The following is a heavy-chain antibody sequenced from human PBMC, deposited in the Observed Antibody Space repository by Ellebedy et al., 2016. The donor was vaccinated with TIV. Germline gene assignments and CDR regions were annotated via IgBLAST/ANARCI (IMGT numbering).Heavy chain of an antibody. CDR3: AKRTNRFYDY. CDR2: INVGNGNT. V-gene: IGHV1-3*01. Sequence: AASVKVSCKASGYTFISHAIHWVRQAPGQRLEWMGWINVGNGNTKYSQKFQGRVTTTRDTSASTAYMELGSLRSEDTAVYYCAKRTNRFYDYWGQGTLVTVSS. D-gene: IGHD2/OR15-2a*01. J-gene: IGHJ4*02. CDR1: GYTFISHA.